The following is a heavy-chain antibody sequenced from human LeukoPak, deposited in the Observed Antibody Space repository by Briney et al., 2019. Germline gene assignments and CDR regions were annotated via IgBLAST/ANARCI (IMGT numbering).Heavy chain of an antibody. V-gene: IGHV1-24*01. D-gene: IGHD6-13*01. Sequence: ASVKVSCKVSGYTLTELSMHWVRQAPGKGLEWMGGFDPEDGETIYAQKFQGRVTMTEDTSTDTAYMELSSLRSEDTAVYYCATAPPGIAAAERLDWFDPWGQGTLVTVSS. CDR3: ATAPPGIAAAERLDWFDP. CDR1: GYTLTELS. CDR2: FDPEDGET. J-gene: IGHJ5*02.